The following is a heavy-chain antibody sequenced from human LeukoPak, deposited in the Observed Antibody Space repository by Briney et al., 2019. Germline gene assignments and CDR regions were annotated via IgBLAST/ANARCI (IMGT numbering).Heavy chain of an antibody. J-gene: IGHJ4*02. V-gene: IGHV4-34*01. Sequence: KSSETLSLTCAVYGGSFSGYYWSWIRQPPGKGLEWIGEINHSGSTNYNPSLKSRVTISVDTSKNQFSLKLSSVTAADTAVYYCARGLVDTAMAEEKRYFDYWGQGTLVTVSS. D-gene: IGHD5-18*01. CDR3: ARGLVDTAMAEEKRYFDY. CDR1: GGSFSGYY. CDR2: INHSGST.